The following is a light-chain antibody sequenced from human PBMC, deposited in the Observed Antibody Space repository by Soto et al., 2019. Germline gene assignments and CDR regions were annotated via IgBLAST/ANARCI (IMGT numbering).Light chain of an antibody. CDR2: KVF. CDR1: QSLVHSDGNTY. V-gene: IGKV2-30*02. Sequence: VVMTQSPLSLPVALGQPASISCRSSQSLVHSDGNTYVNWFQQRPGQSPRRLLYKVFNRDSGVPDRFSGSGSGTYFTLEISRVDAEDVGIYYCMEGTHWPPTFGPGTKVEIK. CDR3: MEGTHWPPT. J-gene: IGKJ4*02.